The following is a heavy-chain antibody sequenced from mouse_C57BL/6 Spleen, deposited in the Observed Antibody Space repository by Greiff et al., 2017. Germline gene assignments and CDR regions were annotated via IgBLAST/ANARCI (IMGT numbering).Heavy chain of an antibody. J-gene: IGHJ3*01. V-gene: IGHV1-59*01. CDR2: IDPSDSYT. CDR3: ARSKLTERPFAD. Sequence: VQLQQPGAELVRPGTSVKLSCKASGYTFTSYWMHWVKQRPGQGLEWIGVIDPSDSYTNYNQKFKGKATVTVDTSSSTAYMQLSSLTSEDSAVYYCARSKLTERPFADWGQGTLVTVSA. CDR1: GYTFTSYW. D-gene: IGHD4-1*01.